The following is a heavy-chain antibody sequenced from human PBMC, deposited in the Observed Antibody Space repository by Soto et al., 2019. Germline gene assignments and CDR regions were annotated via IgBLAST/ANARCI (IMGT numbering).Heavy chain of an antibody. D-gene: IGHD6-6*01. CDR1: GYTFTSYA. J-gene: IGHJ5*02. Sequence: GASVKVSCKASGYTFTSYAMHWVRQAPGQRLEWMGWINAGNGNTKYSQKFQGRVTITRDTSASTAYMELSSLRSEDTAVYYCARSQRGIAAPPGFDPWCPGPLVTVSS. V-gene: IGHV1-3*01. CDR3: ARSQRGIAAPPGFDP. CDR2: INAGNGNT.